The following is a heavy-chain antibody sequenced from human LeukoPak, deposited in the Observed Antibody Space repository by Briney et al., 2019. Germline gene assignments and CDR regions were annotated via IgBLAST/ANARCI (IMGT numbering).Heavy chain of an antibody. V-gene: IGHV3-74*01. CDR2: INSDGSST. Sequence: GGSLRLSCAASGFTFSSYWMHWVRQAPGKGLVWVSRINSDGSSTSYADSVKGRFTISRDNAKNTLYLQMNSLRAEDTAVYYCARPGGYGYWYFDPWGRGTLVTVSS. CDR3: ARPGGYGYWYFDP. J-gene: IGHJ2*01. CDR1: GFTFSSYW. D-gene: IGHD5-12*01.